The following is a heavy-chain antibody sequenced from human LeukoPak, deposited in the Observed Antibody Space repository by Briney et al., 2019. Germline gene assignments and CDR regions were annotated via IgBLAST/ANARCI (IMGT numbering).Heavy chain of an antibody. CDR1: GGSISSGSYY. CDR2: IYTSGST. D-gene: IGHD3-10*01. J-gene: IGHJ4*02. CDR3: ARQIWFGESRPFDY. V-gene: IGHV4-61*02. Sequence: SETLSLACILDGGSISSGSYYWSWIRQPAGKGLEWIGRIYTSGSTNYNPSLKSRVTISVDTSKNQFSLKLSSVTAADTAVYYCARQIWFGESRPFDYWGQGTLVTVS.